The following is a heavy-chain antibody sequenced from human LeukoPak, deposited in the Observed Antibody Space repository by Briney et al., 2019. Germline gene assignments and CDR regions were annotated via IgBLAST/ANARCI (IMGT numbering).Heavy chain of an antibody. V-gene: IGHV3-30*01. CDR3: ARVYTLRYFDWLDQGFDY. J-gene: IGHJ4*02. D-gene: IGHD3-9*01. CDR2: ISYDGSNK. Sequence: GRSLRLSCAASGFTFSSYAVHWVRQAPGKGLEWVAVISYDGSNKYYADSVKGRFTLSRDSSKNTLYLQMNSLRVEDTAVYYCARVYTLRYFDWLDQGFDYWGQGTLVTVSS. CDR1: GFTFSSYA.